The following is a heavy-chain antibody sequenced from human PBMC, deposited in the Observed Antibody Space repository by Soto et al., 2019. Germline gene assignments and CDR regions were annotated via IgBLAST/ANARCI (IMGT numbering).Heavy chain of an antibody. D-gene: IGHD2-2*01. Sequence: SETLSLTCTVSGGFISNRIYYWGWIRQSPGKGLEWIGSIYYSGSTYYNPSLKSRASMSVDASRNQFSLTLSSLTAADTAIYYCASQPRCTSTYCLGYDYYFQSWGQGTLVTVSS. J-gene: IGHJ4*02. CDR2: IYYSGST. CDR3: ASQPRCTSTYCLGYDYYFQS. CDR1: GGFISNRIYY. V-gene: IGHV4-39*01.